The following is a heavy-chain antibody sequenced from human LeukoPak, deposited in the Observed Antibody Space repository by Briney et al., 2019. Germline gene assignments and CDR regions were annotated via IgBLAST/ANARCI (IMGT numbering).Heavy chain of an antibody. CDR3: ARAPDTAMGPYYYYYMDV. CDR1: GYTFTSYG. V-gene: IGHV1-18*01. D-gene: IGHD5-18*01. J-gene: IGHJ6*03. Sequence: APVKVSCKASGYTFTSYGISWVRQAPGQGLEWVGWISAYNGNTNYAQKLQGRVTMTTDTSTSTAYMELRSLRSDDTAVYYCARAPDTAMGPYYYYYMDVWGKGTTVTVSS. CDR2: ISAYNGNT.